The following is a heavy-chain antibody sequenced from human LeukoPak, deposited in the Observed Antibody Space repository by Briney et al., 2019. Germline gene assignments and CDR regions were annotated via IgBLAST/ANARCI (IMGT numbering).Heavy chain of an antibody. CDR3: ARVSRGPAAAGWFDP. D-gene: IGHD6-13*01. CDR1: RYTLTGYY. J-gene: IGHJ5*02. Sequence: VASVKDSRKASRYTLTGYYIHWVRQAPGQGVEWMGLNNPNSGGTNYAQKFQGRVTMTRVTSISTAYMELSRLRSDDTAVYYCARVSRGPAAAGWFDPWGQGTLVTVSS. CDR2: NNPNSGGT. V-gene: IGHV1-2*02.